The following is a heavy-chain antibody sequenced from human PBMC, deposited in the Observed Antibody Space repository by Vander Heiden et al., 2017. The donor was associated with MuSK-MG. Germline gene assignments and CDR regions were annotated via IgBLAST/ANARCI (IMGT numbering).Heavy chain of an antibody. CDR2: ILPGNGDT. Sequence: EVLLVQSGAEVKKPGESLRISCKGSANTFDSDWIAWVRQMPGKGLEWIGIILPGNGDTQYSPSFQGHVTISADKSVRTAYLQWSSLKSSDTGIYYCRSRAYAVIGTTWLDTWGQGTLVTVSS. V-gene: IGHV5-51*01. J-gene: IGHJ5*02. CDR1: ANTFDSDW. CDR3: RSRAYAVIGTTWLDT. D-gene: IGHD3-16*02.